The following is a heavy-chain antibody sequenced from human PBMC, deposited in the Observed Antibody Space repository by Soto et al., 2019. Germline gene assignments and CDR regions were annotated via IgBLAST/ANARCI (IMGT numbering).Heavy chain of an antibody. CDR3: AKDLSSLDLYNYYGMDV. Sequence: QVQLVESGGGVVQPGRSLRLSCAASGFTFSSYGMHWVRQAPGKGLEWVAVISYDGSNKYYADSVKGRFTISRDNSKNTLYLQMNSLRAEDTAVYYCAKDLSSLDLYNYYGMDVWGQGTTVTVSS. CDR2: ISYDGSNK. D-gene: IGHD6-6*01. J-gene: IGHJ6*02. CDR1: GFTFSSYG. V-gene: IGHV3-30*18.